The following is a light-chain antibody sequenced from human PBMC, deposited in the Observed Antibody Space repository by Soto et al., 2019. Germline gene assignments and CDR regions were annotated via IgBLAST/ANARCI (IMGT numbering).Light chain of an antibody. CDR1: HGVGWF. Sequence: DIPMTQSPSPLSASLGDRVTIPCRASHGVGWFLNWYQQKPGKSPKLLIYGASNLQSGVQSMFSGTGSGTGFALTIISLQPEDFATYYCQQTYNMPYTFGLGTNLEIK. CDR3: QQTYNMPYT. V-gene: IGKV1-39*01. J-gene: IGKJ2*01. CDR2: GAS.